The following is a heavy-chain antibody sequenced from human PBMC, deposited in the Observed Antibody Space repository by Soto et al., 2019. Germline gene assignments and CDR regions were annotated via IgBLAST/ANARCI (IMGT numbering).Heavy chain of an antibody. D-gene: IGHD3-22*01. V-gene: IGHV1-69*13. CDR2: IIPIFGTA. CDR3: AITTYYYDSSGYYFDY. Sequence: SVKVFCKXSGGTFSSYAISWVRQAPGQGLEWMGGIIPIFGTANYAQKFQGRVTITADESTSTAYTELSSLRSEDTAVYYCAITTYYYDSSGYYFDYRGQGTLVTVSS. J-gene: IGHJ4*02. CDR1: GGTFSSYA.